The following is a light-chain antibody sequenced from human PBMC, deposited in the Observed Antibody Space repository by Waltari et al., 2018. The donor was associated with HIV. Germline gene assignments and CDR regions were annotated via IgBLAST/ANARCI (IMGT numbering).Light chain of an antibody. Sequence: QSVLTQPPAVSAAPGQTVTISCPGSSSNIANNYVSWYQQLPGTAPKRLIYDNNRRSSGIPDRFSGSKSGTSATLAIAGLQTGDEADYYCGTWDTSLSAGVFGGGTKVTVL. V-gene: IGLV1-51*01. CDR3: GTWDTSLSAGV. J-gene: IGLJ2*01. CDR1: SSNIANNY. CDR2: DNN.